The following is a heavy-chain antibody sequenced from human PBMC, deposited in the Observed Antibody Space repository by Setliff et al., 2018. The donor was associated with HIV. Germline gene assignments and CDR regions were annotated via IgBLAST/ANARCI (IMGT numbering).Heavy chain of an antibody. Sequence: GASVKVSCKAAGGTFNNYVFSWVRKAPGRGLEWIGTIIPILDTTNYAQKFQDRVTITTDESTSTAYMELRSLTSEDTAVYYCARVVDADYLDYWGQGTPVTVSS. CDR2: IIPILDTT. CDR3: ARVVDADYLDY. D-gene: IGHD2-15*01. V-gene: IGHV1-69*11. J-gene: IGHJ4*02. CDR1: GGTFNNYV.